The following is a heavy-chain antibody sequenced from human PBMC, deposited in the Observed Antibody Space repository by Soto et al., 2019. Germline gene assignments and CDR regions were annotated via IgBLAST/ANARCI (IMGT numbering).Heavy chain of an antibody. Sequence: ASVKVSCKASGYTFTDYYMHWVRHAPGQGLEWMGWINPNSGGTNYAQKIQGSVTMTRDTSISTPYMELNRLRPDGTAVYYCARDQSPSSGWPGMDVWGQGTTATVS. CDR3: ARDQSPSSGWPGMDV. CDR2: INPNSGGT. CDR1: GYTFTDYY. V-gene: IGHV1-2*02. D-gene: IGHD6-19*01. J-gene: IGHJ6*02.